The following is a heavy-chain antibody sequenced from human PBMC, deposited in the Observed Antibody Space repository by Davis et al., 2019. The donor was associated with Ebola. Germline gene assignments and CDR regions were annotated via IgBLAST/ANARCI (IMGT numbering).Heavy chain of an antibody. V-gene: IGHV3-73*01. D-gene: IGHD5-12*01. Sequence: LSLTCAASGFTFSGSAMHWVRQASGKGLEWVGRIRSKANSYATAYAESVKGRFTISRDDSKNTAYLQMNSLKAEDTAVYYCSRGGYESDYWGQGTLVTVSS. CDR3: SRGGYESDY. CDR1: GFTFSGSA. CDR2: IRSKANSYAT. J-gene: IGHJ4*02.